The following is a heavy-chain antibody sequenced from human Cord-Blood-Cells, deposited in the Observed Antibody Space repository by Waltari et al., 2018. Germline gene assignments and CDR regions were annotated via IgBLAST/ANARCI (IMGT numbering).Heavy chain of an antibody. CDR3: ARAPYSSSFAFDI. CDR1: GFTVSSNY. D-gene: IGHD6-6*01. CDR2: IYSGGRT. Sequence: EVQLVESGGGLIQPGGSLRLSCAASGFTVSSNYMSWVRQAPGKGLEWVSGIYSGGRTYYADSVKGRFTISRDNSKNTLYLQMNSLSAEDTAVYYCARAPYSSSFAFDIWGQGTMVTVSS. J-gene: IGHJ3*02. V-gene: IGHV3-53*01.